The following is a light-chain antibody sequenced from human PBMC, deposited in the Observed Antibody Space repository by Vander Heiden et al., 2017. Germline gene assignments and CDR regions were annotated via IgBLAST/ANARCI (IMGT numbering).Light chain of an antibody. CDR2: GNI. CDR3: QSYDTSEGV. Sequence: QSVLTQPPSVSVAPGQRVTISCTGSSSNIGAGYDVHWYQQLPGKAPKLLIYGNIERPSGVPDRFSGSKSGTSAALVITGLQVEDEADYYCQSYDTSEGVFGGGTKLTVL. V-gene: IGLV1-40*01. J-gene: IGLJ2*01. CDR1: SSNIGAGYD.